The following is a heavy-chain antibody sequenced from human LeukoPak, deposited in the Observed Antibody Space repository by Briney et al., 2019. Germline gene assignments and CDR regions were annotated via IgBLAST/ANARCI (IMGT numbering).Heavy chain of an antibody. CDR1: GYTFTGYY. CDR2: INPNSGGT. Sequence: ASVKVSCKASGYTFTGYYMHWVRQAPGQGLEWMGWINPNSGGTNYAQEFQGRVTVTRETSISTAYMELSRLRSDDTAVYYCARGSGGATIYYWGQGTLVTVSS. D-gene: IGHD1-26*01. V-gene: IGHV1-2*02. J-gene: IGHJ4*02. CDR3: ARGSGGATIYY.